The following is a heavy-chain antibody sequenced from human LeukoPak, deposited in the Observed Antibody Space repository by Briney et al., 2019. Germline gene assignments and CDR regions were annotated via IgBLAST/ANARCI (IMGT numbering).Heavy chain of an antibody. CDR2: IIPILGIA. V-gene: IGHV1-69*04. J-gene: IGHJ6*02. D-gene: IGHD6-13*01. CDR1: GGTFSSYA. CDR3: ARALIIAAAGTIYYYYGMDV. Sequence: SVKVSCKASGGTFSSYAISWLRQAPGQGLEWIGMIIPILGIANYAQKFQGRLTITADKSTSTAYMELSSLRSEDTAVYYCARALIIAAAGTIYYYYGMDVWGQGTTVTVSS.